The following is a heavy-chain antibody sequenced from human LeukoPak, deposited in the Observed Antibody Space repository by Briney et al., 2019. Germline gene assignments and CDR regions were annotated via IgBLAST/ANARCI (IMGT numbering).Heavy chain of an antibody. V-gene: IGHV3-74*01. CDR2: IYTDGSSI. Sequence: GGSLRLSCAASGFTFSTYWMHWVRQVPGKGLVWVSRIYTDGSSINYADSVKGRFTISIDNAKNTLYLQMNSLRAEDTAVYYCARGDWKDAFDIWGQGTRVTVSS. D-gene: IGHD1-1*01. J-gene: IGHJ3*02. CDR3: ARGDWKDAFDI. CDR1: GFTFSTYW.